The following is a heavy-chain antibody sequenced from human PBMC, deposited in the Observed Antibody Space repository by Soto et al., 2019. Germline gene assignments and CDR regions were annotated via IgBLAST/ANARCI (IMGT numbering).Heavy chain of an antibody. D-gene: IGHD4-17*01. CDR1: GGSISSLSYY. Sequence: PSETLSLTCTVSGGSISSLSYYWGWIRQPPGKGLEWIGSIYHSGSTYYNPSLKSRVTISVDTSKNQFSLKLSSVTAADTAVYYCARDNPYYGGNQQGPRRAFDIWGQGTMVTVSS. CDR3: ARDNPYYGGNQQGPRRAFDI. CDR2: IYHSGST. J-gene: IGHJ3*02. V-gene: IGHV4-39*07.